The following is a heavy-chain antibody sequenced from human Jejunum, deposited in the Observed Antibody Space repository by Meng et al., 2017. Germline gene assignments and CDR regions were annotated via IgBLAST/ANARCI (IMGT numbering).Heavy chain of an antibody. Sequence: VQRVGSGGGFVQPGGSLRLSCAASGFTFSTCWMHWVRQAPGKGLVWVSHISSDGSTTNYADSVKGRFTISRDNARNTLYLQMNSLRAEDTAVYYCVRSSGYPDYWGQGTLVTVSS. CDR1: GFTFSTCW. CDR2: ISSDGSTT. V-gene: IGHV3-74*02. D-gene: IGHD3-3*01. CDR3: VRSSGYPDY. J-gene: IGHJ4*02.